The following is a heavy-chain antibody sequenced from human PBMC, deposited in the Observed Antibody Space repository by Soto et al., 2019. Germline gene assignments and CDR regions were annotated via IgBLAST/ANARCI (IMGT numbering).Heavy chain of an antibody. CDR2: IWYDGSNK. CDR1: GFTFSSYG. V-gene: IGHV3-33*01. Sequence: PGGSLRLSCAASGFTFSSYGMHWVRQAPGKGLEWVAVIWYDGSNKYYADSVKGRFTISRDNSKNTLYLQMNSLRAEDTAVYYCARDRDFWSGYYTPDGMDVWSQGTTVTVSS. D-gene: IGHD3-3*01. J-gene: IGHJ6*02. CDR3: ARDRDFWSGYYTPDGMDV.